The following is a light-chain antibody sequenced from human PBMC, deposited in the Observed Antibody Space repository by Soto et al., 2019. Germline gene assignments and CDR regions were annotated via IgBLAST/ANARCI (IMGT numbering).Light chain of an antibody. CDR3: ATWDDSLNGWV. CDR2: SND. J-gene: IGLJ3*02. Sequence: QSVLTQPTSASGTPGQRVTISCSGSSSNIGGNTVNWYQQLPGTAPKLLIFSNDQRPSELPDRFSGSKSGTSASLAISGLQSEDEADYYCATWDDSLNGWVFGGGTKLTVL. CDR1: SSNIGGNT. V-gene: IGLV1-44*01.